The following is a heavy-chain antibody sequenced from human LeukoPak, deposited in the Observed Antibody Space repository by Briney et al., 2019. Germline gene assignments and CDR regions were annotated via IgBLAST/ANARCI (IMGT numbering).Heavy chain of an antibody. CDR3: ARRATTERGYSYGLDY. CDR2: IRSKANSYAT. D-gene: IGHD5-18*01. V-gene: IGHV3-73*01. CDR1: GFTFSGSA. J-gene: IGHJ4*02. Sequence: GGSLRLSCAASGFTFSGSAMHWVRQASGKGLEWVGRIRSKANSYATAYAASVKGRFTISRDDSKNTAYLHMNSLRAEDTAVYYCARRATTERGYSYGLDYWGQGTLVTVSS.